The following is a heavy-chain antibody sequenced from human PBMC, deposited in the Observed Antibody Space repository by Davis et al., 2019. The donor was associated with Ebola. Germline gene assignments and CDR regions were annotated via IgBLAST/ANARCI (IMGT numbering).Heavy chain of an antibody. CDR3: ARGYYDGRGWFDP. CDR1: GGSFSGHY. J-gene: IGHJ5*02. D-gene: IGHD3-3*01. Sequence: MPSETLSLTCAVYGGSFSGHYWNWIRQPPGKGLEWIGEINHSGSTKYNPSLKSRVTILVDTSKNQFSLRLSSVTAADTAVYYCARGYYDGRGWFDPWGQGTLVTVSS. CDR2: INHSGST. V-gene: IGHV4-34*01.